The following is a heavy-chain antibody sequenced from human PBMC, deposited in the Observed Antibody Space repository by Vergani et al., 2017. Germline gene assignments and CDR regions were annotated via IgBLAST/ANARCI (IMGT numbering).Heavy chain of an antibody. V-gene: IGHV3-30-3*01. CDR1: GFTFSSYA. CDR3: ARSPYDIPYYGMDV. CDR2: ISYDGSNK. Sequence: QVQLVESGGGVVQPGRSLRLSCAASGFTFSSYAMHWVRQAPGKGLEWVAVISYDGSNKYYADSVKGRFTISRDNSKNTLYLQMNSLRAEDTAVYYCARSPYDIPYYGMDVWGQGTTVTVSS. D-gene: IGHD3-9*01. J-gene: IGHJ6*02.